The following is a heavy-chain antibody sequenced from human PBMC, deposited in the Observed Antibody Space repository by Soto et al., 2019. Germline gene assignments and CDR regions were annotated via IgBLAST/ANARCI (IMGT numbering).Heavy chain of an antibody. D-gene: IGHD5-12*01. J-gene: IGHJ4*02. V-gene: IGHV3-23*01. CDR1: GFTFSSYA. Sequence: GGSLRLSCAASGFTFSSYAMSWVRQAPGKGLEWVSAISGSGGSTYYADSVKGRFTISRDNSKNTLYLQMNSLRAEDTAVYYCAKHLFSNIVATIFDYWGQGTLVTVSS. CDR2: ISGSGGST. CDR3: AKHLFSNIVATIFDY.